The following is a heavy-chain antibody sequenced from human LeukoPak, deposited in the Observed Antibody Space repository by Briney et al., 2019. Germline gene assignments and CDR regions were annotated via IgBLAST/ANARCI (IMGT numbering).Heavy chain of an antibody. Sequence: GGSLRLSCAASGFTFRTYWMNWVRQAPGKGLEWLANIKQDGSEKHYVDSVKGRFTIARDNAKNSLYLQMNSLRAEDTAVYYCARGFYIWVAVAGGPFDYWGQGTLVTVSS. CDR2: IKQDGSEK. J-gene: IGHJ4*02. CDR3: ARGFYIWVAVAGGPFDY. CDR1: GFTFRTYW. D-gene: IGHD6-19*01. V-gene: IGHV3-7*01.